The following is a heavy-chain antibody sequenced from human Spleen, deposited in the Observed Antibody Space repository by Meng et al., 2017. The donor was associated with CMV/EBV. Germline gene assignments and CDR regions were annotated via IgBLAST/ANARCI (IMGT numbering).Heavy chain of an antibody. D-gene: IGHD5-12*01. Sequence: SETLSLTCTVSGDSIGTYYWSWIRQSPGKGLEWIGYISLSGSTKYNPSLKSRVTMSVGTSKTQLSLKLSSVTAAGTAVYYCARAPGLRGYMDVWGQGATVTVSS. CDR3: ARAPGLRGYMDV. J-gene: IGHJ6*02. CDR1: GDSIGTYY. V-gene: IGHV4-59*01. CDR2: ISLSGST.